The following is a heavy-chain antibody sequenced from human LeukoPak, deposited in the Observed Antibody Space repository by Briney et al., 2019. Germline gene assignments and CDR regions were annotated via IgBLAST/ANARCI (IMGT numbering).Heavy chain of an antibody. J-gene: IGHJ4*02. CDR1: GGSISSYY. CDR3: ARGGSRPSYYDIWSGLDY. D-gene: IGHD3-3*01. V-gene: IGHV4-59*01. CDR2: IYYSGST. Sequence: PSETLSLTCTVSGGSISSYYWSWIRQPPGKGLEWIGYIYYSGSTNYNPSLKSRVTISVDASTPPFSLTVSSVTAADTAVYYCARGGSRPSYYDIWSGLDYWGQGNLVTVSS.